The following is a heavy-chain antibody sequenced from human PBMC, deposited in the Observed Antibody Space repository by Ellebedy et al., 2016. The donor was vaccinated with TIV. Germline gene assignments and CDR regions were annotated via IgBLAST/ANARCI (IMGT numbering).Heavy chain of an antibody. D-gene: IGHD3-10*01. J-gene: IGHJ1*01. CDR2: IKPDGSEK. CDR1: GFTFSSYW. Sequence: GESLKISCAASGFTFSSYWMSWVRQAPGKGLEWVANIKPDGSEKYYVDSVKGRFTISRDNAKSSLYLQMNSLRPEDTALYYCAKAQYGSGSYHAIQHWGQGTLVTASS. V-gene: IGHV3-7*03. CDR3: AKAQYGSGSYHAIQH.